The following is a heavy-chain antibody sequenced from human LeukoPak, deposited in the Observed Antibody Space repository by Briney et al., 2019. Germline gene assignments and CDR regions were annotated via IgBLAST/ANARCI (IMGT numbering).Heavy chain of an antibody. V-gene: IGHV4-39*07. CDR3: ARVLRYFNWFDP. CDR2: IYYSGST. D-gene: IGHD3-9*01. CDR1: GGSISSSSYY. Sequence: SETLSLTCTVSGGSISSSSYYWGWIRQPPGKGLEWIGSIYYSGSTYYNPSLKSRVTISVDTSKNQFSLKLSSVTAADTAVYYCARVLRYFNWFDPWGQGTLVTVSS. J-gene: IGHJ5*02.